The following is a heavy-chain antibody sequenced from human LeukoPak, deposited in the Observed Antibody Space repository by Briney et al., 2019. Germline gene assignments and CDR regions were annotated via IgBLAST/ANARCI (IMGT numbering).Heavy chain of an antibody. J-gene: IGHJ3*02. CDR1: GFTFSSYS. Sequence: GGSLRLSCAASGFTFSSYSMNWVRQAPGKGLEWVSSISSSSSYIYYADSVKGRFTISRDNAKNSLYLQMNSLRAEDTAVYYCARVLYSSSWSGNDAFDIWGQGTMVTVSS. D-gene: IGHD6-13*01. CDR2: ISSSSSYI. CDR3: ARVLYSSSWSGNDAFDI. V-gene: IGHV3-21*01.